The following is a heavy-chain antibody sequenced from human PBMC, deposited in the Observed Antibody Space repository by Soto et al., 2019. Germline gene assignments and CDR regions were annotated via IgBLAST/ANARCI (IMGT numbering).Heavy chain of an antibody. CDR2: IWYDGSNK. D-gene: IGHD1-26*01. Sequence: QVQLVESGGGVVQPGRSLRLSCAASGFTFSSYGMHWVRQAPGKGLEWVAVIWYDGSNKYYADSVKGRFTISRDNSKNTLYLQMNSLRAEDTAVYYCARARRVGAPYYYYGMDVWGQGTTVTVSS. J-gene: IGHJ6*02. V-gene: IGHV3-33*01. CDR3: ARARRVGAPYYYYGMDV. CDR1: GFTFSSYG.